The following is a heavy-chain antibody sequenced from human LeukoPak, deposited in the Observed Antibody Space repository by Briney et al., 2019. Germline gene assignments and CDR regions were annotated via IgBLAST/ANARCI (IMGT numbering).Heavy chain of an antibody. CDR2: IYYTGST. CDR1: GFTFSSYW. V-gene: IGHV4-39*07. Sequence: GSLRLSCAASGFTFSSYWMSWVRQAPGKGLEWIGSIYYTGSTYYNPSLKSRVTISVDTSKNQFSLRLCSVNAADTAVYYCARDILATSIAAPYYWGQGTLVTVSS. J-gene: IGHJ4*02. D-gene: IGHD6-13*01. CDR3: ARDILATSIAAPYY.